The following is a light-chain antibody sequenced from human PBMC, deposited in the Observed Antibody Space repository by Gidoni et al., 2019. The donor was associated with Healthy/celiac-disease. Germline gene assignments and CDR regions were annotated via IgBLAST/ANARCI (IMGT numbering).Light chain of an antibody. Sequence: IVIPQSPATLSVSPGERATLSCRASQSGSGNLAWYQQKPVQAPRLLIYGASTRDTGIPARFSGSGSGTEFTLTISSLQSEDFAVYYWQQYNNCRTFGQWTKLEIK. V-gene: IGKV3-15*01. CDR2: GAS. CDR3: QQYNNCRT. CDR1: QSGSGN. J-gene: IGKJ2*01.